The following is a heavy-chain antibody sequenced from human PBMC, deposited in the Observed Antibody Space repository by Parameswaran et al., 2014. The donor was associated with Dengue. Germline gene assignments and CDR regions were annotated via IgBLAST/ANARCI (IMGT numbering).Heavy chain of an antibody. Sequence: ARWIRQPPGKALEWLAHIFSNDEKSYSTSLKSRLTISKDTSKSQVVLTMTNMDPVDTATYYCAHTAIFWDYYGSGTGYYMDVWGKGTTVTVSS. V-gene: IGHV2-26*02. J-gene: IGHJ6*03. D-gene: IGHD3-10*01. CDR3: AHTAIFWDYYGSGTGYYMDV. CDR2: IFSNDEK.